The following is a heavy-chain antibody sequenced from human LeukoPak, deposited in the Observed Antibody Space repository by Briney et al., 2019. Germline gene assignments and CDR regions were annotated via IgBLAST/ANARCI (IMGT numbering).Heavy chain of an antibody. D-gene: IGHD2-15*01. J-gene: IGHJ6*03. Sequence: KPSETLSLTCAVYGGSFSGYYWSWIRQPPGKGLEWIGEVNHSGSTNYNPSLKSRVTISVDTSKNQFSLKLSSVTAADTAVYYCASRGCSGGSCTRYYYYYYMDVWGKGTTVTISS. CDR2: VNHSGST. CDR3: ASRGCSGGSCTRYYYYYYMDV. V-gene: IGHV4-34*01. CDR1: GGSFSGYY.